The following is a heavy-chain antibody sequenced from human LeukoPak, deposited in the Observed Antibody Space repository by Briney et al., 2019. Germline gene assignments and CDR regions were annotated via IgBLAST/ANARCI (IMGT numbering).Heavy chain of an antibody. CDR3: ARDSGRYCTIDSCYTDFDY. V-gene: IGHV3-48*04. J-gene: IGHJ4*01. D-gene: IGHD2-2*02. CDR2: ISSSGTIE. Sequence: GGSLRLSCVASGFTLSGHSMNWVRQTPGKGLEWVSYISSSGTIEFYADSVKGRFAISRGNGKNALYLQMNSLRAEDTAVYYCARDSGRYCTIDSCYTDFDYWGRGTLVSVSS. CDR1: GFTLSGHS.